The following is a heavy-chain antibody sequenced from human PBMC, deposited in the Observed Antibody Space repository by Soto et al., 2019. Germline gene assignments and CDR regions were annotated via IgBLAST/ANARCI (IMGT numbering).Heavy chain of an antibody. V-gene: IGHV1-18*01. CDR2: ISAYKSKK. CDR1: GYTFSSYG. CDR3: ARDRYCSSTSCYRLFWFDP. J-gene: IGHJ5*02. D-gene: IGHD2-2*02. Sequence: APIKVSCKASGYTFSSYGISWVRQAPGQGLEGKGWISAYKSKKNYAQKTQSRRTMTTDTTTSTTNKELRSLRSDDTAVYYCARDRYCSSTSCYRLFWFDPWGQGTLVTVSS.